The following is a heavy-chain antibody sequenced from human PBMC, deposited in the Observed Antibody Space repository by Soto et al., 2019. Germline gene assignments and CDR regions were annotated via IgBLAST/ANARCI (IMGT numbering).Heavy chain of an antibody. CDR3: ARDNDFWSGSYRGDYYYGMDV. Sequence: SETLSLTCTVSGGSISSYYWSWIRQPPGKGLEWIGYIYYSGSTNYNPSLKSRVTISVDTSKNQFSLKLSSVTAADTAVYYCARDNDFWSGSYRGDYYYGMDVWGQGTTVTVSS. CDR1: GGSISSYY. V-gene: IGHV4-59*01. J-gene: IGHJ6*02. D-gene: IGHD3-3*01. CDR2: IYYSGST.